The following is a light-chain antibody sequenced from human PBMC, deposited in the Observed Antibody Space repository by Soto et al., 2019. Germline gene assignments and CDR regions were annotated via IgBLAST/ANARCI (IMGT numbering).Light chain of an antibody. CDR3: CSYAGSSTFYV. CDR2: EVS. Sequence: QSVLNQAATGSRAARQGSPISCTGNNSDVGSYNLVSWYQQHPGKAPKLMIYEVSKRPSGVSNRFSGSKSGNTASLTISGLQAEDEADYYCCSYAGSSTFYVFGTGTKVTVL. V-gene: IGLV2-23*02. CDR1: NSDVGSYNL. J-gene: IGLJ1*01.